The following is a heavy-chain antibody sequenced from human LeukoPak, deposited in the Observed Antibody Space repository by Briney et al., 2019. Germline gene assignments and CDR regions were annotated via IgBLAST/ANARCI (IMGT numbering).Heavy chain of an antibody. V-gene: IGHV4-59*01. CDR3: AREAWDSSGSTFDY. Sequence: SETLSLTCTVSGGSNSSYYWSWIRQLPGKGLKWIGYIYYSGSTNYNPSLKSRVTISVDTSKNQFSLKLSSVTAADTAVYYCAREAWDSSGSTFDYWGQGTLVTVSS. J-gene: IGHJ4*02. CDR1: GGSNSSYY. D-gene: IGHD6-19*01. CDR2: IYYSGST.